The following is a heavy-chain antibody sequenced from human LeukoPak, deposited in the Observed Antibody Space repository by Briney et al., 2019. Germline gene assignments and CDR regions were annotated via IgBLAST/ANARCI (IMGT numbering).Heavy chain of an antibody. D-gene: IGHD2-15*01. Sequence: PGGSLRLSCAASGFTFSSYAMSWVRQAPGKGLEWVSAISGSGGSTYYADSVKGRFTISRDNSKNTLYLQMNSLRAEDTAVYYCAKMWAIVVVVAATRLVGYWGQGTLVTVSS. J-gene: IGHJ4*02. V-gene: IGHV3-23*01. CDR1: GFTFSSYA. CDR2: ISGSGGST. CDR3: AKMWAIVVVVAATRLVGY.